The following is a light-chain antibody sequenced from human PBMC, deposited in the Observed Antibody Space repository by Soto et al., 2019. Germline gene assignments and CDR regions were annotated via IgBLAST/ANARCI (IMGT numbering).Light chain of an antibody. J-gene: IGLJ2*01. CDR2: SNN. CDR3: AAWDDSLNGRARV. Sequence: QSVLTQPPSASGPPGQRVTISCSGSSSNIGSNTVNWYQQLPGTAPKLLIYSNNQRPSGVPDRFSGSKSGTSASLAISGLQSEDEADYYCAAWDDSLNGRARVFGGGTKLTVL. V-gene: IGLV1-44*01. CDR1: SSNIGSNT.